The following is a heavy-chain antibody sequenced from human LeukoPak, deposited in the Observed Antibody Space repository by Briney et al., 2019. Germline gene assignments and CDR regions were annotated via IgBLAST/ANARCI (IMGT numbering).Heavy chain of an antibody. V-gene: IGHV1-2*02. CDR1: GYTFTGYY. CDR3: ARTTRYKPLPLDP. Sequence: AAVKVSCKASGYTFTGYYMHWVRPAPAQGLEWMGWINPNSGGTKYSQKFQGRVSMTRGTSITTAYMKLTRLRYNDTAVYYCARTTRYKPLPLDPWGQGTLVTVSS. J-gene: IGHJ5*01. D-gene: IGHD1-1*01. CDR2: INPNSGGT.